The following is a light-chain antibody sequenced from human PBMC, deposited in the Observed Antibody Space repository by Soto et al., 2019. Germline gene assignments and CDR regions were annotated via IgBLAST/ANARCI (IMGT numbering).Light chain of an antibody. V-gene: IGLV2-23*01. CDR2: EAS. Sequence: QSALIQPPSVSGSPGQSITISCTGTSSDLGNHNLVSWYQQYPGKAPTLMIYEASQRPSGISHRFSGSKSGNTASLTISGLQTEDEANYYCCSYAGRSTWVFGGGTKLTVL. CDR1: SSDLGNHNL. J-gene: IGLJ3*02. CDR3: CSYAGRSTWV.